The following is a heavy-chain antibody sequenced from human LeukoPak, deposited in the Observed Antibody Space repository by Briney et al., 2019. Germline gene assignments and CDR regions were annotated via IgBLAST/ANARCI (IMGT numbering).Heavy chain of an antibody. J-gene: IGHJ4*02. Sequence: SETLSLTCTVSGGSISSDHWNWIRQPPGKGLEWIGCIFYSGRTYYNPSLKSRVTMSLDKSKNHLSLNLTSVTAADTAVYYCSRESGAFCPFGYWGQGTLVTVSS. D-gene: IGHD1-26*01. V-gene: IGHV4-59*12. CDR2: IFYSGRT. CDR3: SRESGAFCPFGY. CDR1: GGSISSDH.